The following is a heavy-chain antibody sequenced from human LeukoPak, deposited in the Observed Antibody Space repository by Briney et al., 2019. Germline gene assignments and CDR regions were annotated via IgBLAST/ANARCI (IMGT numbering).Heavy chain of an antibody. D-gene: IGHD6-19*01. CDR1: GGSFSGYY. J-gene: IGHJ5*02. CDR3: ARLTGYRSGWYPIDP. CDR2: INHSGST. Sequence: SETLSLTCAVYGGSFSGYYWSWIRQPPGKGLEWIGEINHSGSTNYNPSLKSRVTISVDTSKNQFSLKLSSVTAADTAVYYCARLTGYRSGWYPIDPWGQGTLVTVSS. V-gene: IGHV4-34*01.